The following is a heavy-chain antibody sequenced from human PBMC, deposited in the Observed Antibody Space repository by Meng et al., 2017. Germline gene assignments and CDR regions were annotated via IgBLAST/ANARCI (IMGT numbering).Heavy chain of an antibody. V-gene: IGHV7-4-1*02. D-gene: IGHD6-19*01. CDR2: INPSTGNP. Sequence: QLVESGDELSKPGASGKVSCKASGYTFTSYAMNWGRQAPGKGLGWMGWINPSTGNPTYAQGFTGRFVFSLDTSVSTAYLQISSLKAEDTAVYYCARMGIAVAGTLGWEDYWGQGTLVTVSS. CDR1: GYTFTSYA. CDR3: ARMGIAVAGTLGWEDY. J-gene: IGHJ4*02.